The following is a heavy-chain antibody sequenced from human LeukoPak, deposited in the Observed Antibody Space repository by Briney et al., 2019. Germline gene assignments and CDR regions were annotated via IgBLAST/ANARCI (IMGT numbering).Heavy chain of an antibody. CDR1: GYTFTSYG. Sequence: ASVKVSCKASGYTFTSYGISWVRQAPGQGLEWVGWISVYNGNTNYAQKLQGRVTMTTDTSTSTAYMELRSLRSDDTAVYYCARGDYYDSSGYIDYWGQGTLVTVSS. CDR2: ISVYNGNT. CDR3: ARGDYYDSSGYIDY. D-gene: IGHD3-22*01. V-gene: IGHV1-18*01. J-gene: IGHJ4*02.